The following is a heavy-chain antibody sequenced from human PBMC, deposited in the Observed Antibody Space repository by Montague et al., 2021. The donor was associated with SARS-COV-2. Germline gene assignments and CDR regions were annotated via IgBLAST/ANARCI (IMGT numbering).Heavy chain of an antibody. Sequence: LRLSCAASGFTFSSYSMNWVRQAPGKGLEWIGYIYYSGSTYYNPSLKSRVTISVDTSKNQFSLKLSSVTAADTAVYYCARVRGLTIFGVVGPFDYWGQGTLVTVSS. J-gene: IGHJ4*02. CDR3: ARVRGLTIFGVVGPFDY. CDR1: GFTFSSYS. D-gene: IGHD3-3*01. V-gene: IGHV4-31*02. CDR2: IYYSGST.